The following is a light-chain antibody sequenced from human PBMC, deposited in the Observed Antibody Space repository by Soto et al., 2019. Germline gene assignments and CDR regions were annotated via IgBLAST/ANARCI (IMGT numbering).Light chain of an antibody. CDR3: QQRSNWPPIT. CDR2: DAS. V-gene: IGKV3-11*01. J-gene: IGKJ5*01. CDR1: QSVSSY. Sequence: EIGLTQSPATLSLSPGERATLSCRASQSVSSYLSCYQQKPGQAPRLLIYDASNRATGIPARFSGSGSGTDFTLTISSLEPEDFAVYYCQQRSNWPPITFGQGTLLEIK.